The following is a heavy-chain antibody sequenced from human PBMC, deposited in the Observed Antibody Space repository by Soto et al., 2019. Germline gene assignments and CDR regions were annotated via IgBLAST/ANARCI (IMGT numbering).Heavy chain of an antibody. Sequence: ASVKVSCKASGYTFTSYGINWVRQAPGQGLEWMGWISGYNGNTDYVQRLQDRVTMTTDTSTRTAYMELRNLRSDDSAVYYCARIDLTLRGLDYWGQGTLVTVSS. J-gene: IGHJ4*02. CDR1: GYTFTSYG. V-gene: IGHV1-18*01. D-gene: IGHD4-17*01. CDR2: ISGYNGNT. CDR3: ARIDLTLRGLDY.